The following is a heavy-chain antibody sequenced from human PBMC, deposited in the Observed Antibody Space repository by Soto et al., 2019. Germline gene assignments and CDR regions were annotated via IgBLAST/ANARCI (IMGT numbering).Heavy chain of an antibody. CDR2: IYYSGST. CDR3: ARDLLSFYGMDV. CDR1: GGSISSGGYY. D-gene: IGHD1-26*01. Sequence: SETLSLTCTVSGGSISSGGYYWSWIRQHPGKGLGWIGYIYYSGSTYYNPSLKSRVTISVDTSKNQFSLKLSSVTAADTAVYYCARDLLSFYGMDVWGQGTTVTVSS. V-gene: IGHV4-31*03. J-gene: IGHJ6*02.